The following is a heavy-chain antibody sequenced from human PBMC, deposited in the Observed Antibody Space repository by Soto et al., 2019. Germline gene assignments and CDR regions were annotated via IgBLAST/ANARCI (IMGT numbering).Heavy chain of an antibody. CDR2: ISGSGGST. Sequence: PGGSLRLSCAASGFTFSSYAMSWVRQAPGKGLEWVSAISGSGGSTYYADSVKGRFTISRDNSKNTLYLQMNSLRAEDTAVYYCAKDQLRRSYYYDSSGYERDYWGQGTLVTVSS. CDR1: GFTFSSYA. D-gene: IGHD3-22*01. CDR3: AKDQLRRSYYYDSSGYERDY. J-gene: IGHJ4*02. V-gene: IGHV3-23*01.